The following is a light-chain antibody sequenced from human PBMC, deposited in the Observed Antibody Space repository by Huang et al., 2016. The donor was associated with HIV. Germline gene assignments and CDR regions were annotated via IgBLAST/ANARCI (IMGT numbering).Light chain of an antibody. CDR3: LQYINWPRT. J-gene: IGKJ2*01. V-gene: IGKV3-15*01. CDR2: GAS. Sequence: EMVMTQSPDTLSVSPGESVTLSCRASQGIRNNLAWYQHKPGQAPRLLIHGASTRAAGIPARCSGRGSEIAFSLTINSLQSEDSAVYYCLQYINWPRTFGQGTKLEIK. CDR1: QGIRNN.